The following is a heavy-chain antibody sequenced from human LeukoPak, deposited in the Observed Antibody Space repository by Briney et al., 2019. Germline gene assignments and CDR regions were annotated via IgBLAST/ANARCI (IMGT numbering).Heavy chain of an antibody. CDR1: GYTFTSYG. CDR3: ARDGVGSSGWYTLDY. CDR2: ISAYNGNT. J-gene: IGHJ4*02. V-gene: IGHV1-18*01. Sequence: ASVKVSCKASGYTFTSYGTSWVRQAPGQGLEWMGWISAYNGNTNYAQKLQGRVTMTTDTSTSTAYMELRSLRSDDTAVYYCARDGVGSSGWYTLDYWGQGTLVTVSS. D-gene: IGHD6-19*01.